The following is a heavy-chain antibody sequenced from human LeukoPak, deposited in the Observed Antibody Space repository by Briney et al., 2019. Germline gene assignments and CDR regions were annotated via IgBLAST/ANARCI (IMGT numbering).Heavy chain of an antibody. J-gene: IGHJ4*02. D-gene: IGHD3-10*01. CDR1: GFTFSSYG. CDR2: ISGRGGNT. V-gene: IGHV3-23*01. CDR3: ASYQYGSGSWN. Sequence: PGGALRLSCAASGFTFSSYGMSWVRQAPGKGLEWVSFISGRGGNTYYADSVKGRFTISRDNSKNTLFLQVNSLRGEDTAVYYCASYQYGSGSWNWGQGTLVTVSS.